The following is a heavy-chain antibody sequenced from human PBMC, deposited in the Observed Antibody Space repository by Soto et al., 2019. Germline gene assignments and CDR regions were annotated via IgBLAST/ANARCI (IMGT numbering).Heavy chain of an antibody. D-gene: IGHD1-26*01. J-gene: IGHJ4*02. CDR1: GFTFSSYA. Sequence: EVQLLESGGGLVQPGGSLRLSCAASGFTFSSYAMSWVRQAPGKGLEWVSAISGSGGSTYYADSVKGRFTISRDNSKNTLYLQMHSLRAEDTAVYYCAKNKGWSYIVGANDYWGQGTLVTVSS. CDR2: ISGSGGST. V-gene: IGHV3-23*01. CDR3: AKNKGWSYIVGANDY.